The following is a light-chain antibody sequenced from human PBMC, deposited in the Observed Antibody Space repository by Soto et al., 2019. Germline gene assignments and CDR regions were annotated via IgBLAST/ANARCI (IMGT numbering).Light chain of an antibody. CDR2: EGS. V-gene: IGLV2-23*01. J-gene: IGLJ1*01. Sequence: QSALTQPASVSGSPGQSITISCTGTSSDVGSYNVVSWYQQHPGKPPKLMIYEGSKRPSGVSNRFSGSKSGKTAYLTISGLQAEDEGDYYCCSYAGSSTYVFGTGTKLTVL. CDR1: SSDVGSYNV. CDR3: CSYAGSSTYV.